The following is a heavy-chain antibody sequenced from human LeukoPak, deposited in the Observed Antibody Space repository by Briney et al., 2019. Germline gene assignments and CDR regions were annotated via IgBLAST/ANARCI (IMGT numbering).Heavy chain of an antibody. Sequence: GRSLRLSCAASGFTFSSYAMHWVRQAPGKGLEWVAVISYDGSNKYYADSVKGRFTISRDNSKNTLYLQMNSLRAEDTAVYYCARDRTASNYYYYYGMDVWGQGTTVAVSS. J-gene: IGHJ6*02. CDR1: GFTFSSYA. V-gene: IGHV3-30-3*01. CDR2: ISYDGSNK. D-gene: IGHD1-1*01. CDR3: ARDRTASNYYYYYGMDV.